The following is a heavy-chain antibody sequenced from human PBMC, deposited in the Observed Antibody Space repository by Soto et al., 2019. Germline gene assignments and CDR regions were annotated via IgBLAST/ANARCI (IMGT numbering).Heavy chain of an antibody. D-gene: IGHD4-4*01. V-gene: IGHV4-39*01. Sequence: QVLHQESGPGLVKPSETLSLTCTVSGASFSSTSYYWGWIRQPPGKGLEWIGNIRYSWNTYYNPSRKSRVTLSLDTSKNQLALKLTVVTAADTPVYSCVREHSDYDRSYFDSWGQGTLVPVSS. CDR3: VREHSDYDRSYFDS. CDR2: IRYSWNT. J-gene: IGHJ4*02. CDR1: GASFSSTSYY.